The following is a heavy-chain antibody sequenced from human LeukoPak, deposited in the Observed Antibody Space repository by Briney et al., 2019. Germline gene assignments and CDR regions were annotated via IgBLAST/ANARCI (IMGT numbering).Heavy chain of an antibody. D-gene: IGHD2-2*01. CDR3: ARNAPEGLDY. Sequence: SETLSLTCAVYGGSFSGYYWSWIRQPPGKGLEWIGEINHSGSTNYNPSLKSRVTISLDTSKNQFSLKLNSMTAADTAVYYCARNAPEGLDYWGQGTLVTVSS. V-gene: IGHV4-34*01. CDR2: INHSGST. J-gene: IGHJ4*02. CDR1: GGSFSGYY.